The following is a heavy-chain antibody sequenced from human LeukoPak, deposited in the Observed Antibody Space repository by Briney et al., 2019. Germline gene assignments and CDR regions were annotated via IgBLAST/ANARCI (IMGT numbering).Heavy chain of an antibody. J-gene: IGHJ4*02. CDR1: GGSISSSSYY. V-gene: IGHV4-39*07. D-gene: IGHD3-22*01. CDR3: ARDLDYYDSSGYYGGY. Sequence: SETLSLTCTVSGGSISSSSYYWGWIRQPPGKGLEWIGSIYYSGSTYYNPSLKSRVTISVDTSKNQFSLKLSSVTAADTAVYYCARDLDYYDSSGYYGGYWGQGTLVTVSS. CDR2: IYYSGST.